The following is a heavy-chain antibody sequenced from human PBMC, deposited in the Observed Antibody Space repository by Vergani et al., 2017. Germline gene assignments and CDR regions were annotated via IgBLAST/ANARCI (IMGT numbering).Heavy chain of an antibody. CDR1: GYTFTGYY. Sequence: QVQLVQSGAEVKKPGASVKVSCKASGYTFTGYYMHWVRQAPGQGLEWMGWINPNSGGTNYAQKFQGRVTMTRDTSISTAYMELSRLRSDGTAVYYCARRSIAAAGWEXFDPWGQGTLVTVSS. V-gene: IGHV1-2*02. D-gene: IGHD6-13*01. J-gene: IGHJ5*02. CDR3: ARRSIAAAGWEXFDP. CDR2: INPNSGGT.